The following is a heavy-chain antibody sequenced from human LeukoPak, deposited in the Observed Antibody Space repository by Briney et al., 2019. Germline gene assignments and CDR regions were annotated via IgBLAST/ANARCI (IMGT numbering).Heavy chain of an antibody. CDR3: TRDRGSYYYDTGY. CDR2: IYSVGET. Sequence: GGSLRLSCAASGFTFNSNYMRWVRQAPGEGGEGVSVIYSVGETYYADSVKGRFTISRDISKNKLYLQMRSLRAEDTAVYYCTRDRGSYYYDTGYWGQGTLVTVSS. CDR1: GFTFNSNY. D-gene: IGHD3-22*01. V-gene: IGHV3-66*01. J-gene: IGHJ4*02.